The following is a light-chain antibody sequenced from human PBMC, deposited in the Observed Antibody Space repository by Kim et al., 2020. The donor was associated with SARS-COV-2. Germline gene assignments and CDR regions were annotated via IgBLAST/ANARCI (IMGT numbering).Light chain of an antibody. V-gene: IGKV3-15*01. Sequence: VSPGERATPSCRASQSINSHLAWYQHKPGQAPRLLIYGASTRATDVPARFSGSGSGTEFTLTISSLQSEDFVIYFCQQYNNWPRTFGQGTKVDIK. CDR2: GAS. J-gene: IGKJ1*01. CDR1: QSINSH. CDR3: QQYNNWPRT.